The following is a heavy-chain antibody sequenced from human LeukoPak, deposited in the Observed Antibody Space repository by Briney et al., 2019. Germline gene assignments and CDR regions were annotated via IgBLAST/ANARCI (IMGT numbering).Heavy chain of an antibody. V-gene: IGHV4-30-4*01. CDR2: IYYSGST. CDR3: ARSQLGYYYGMDV. Sequence: SETLSLTCTVSGGSISSGDYYWSWIRQPPGKGLEWIGYIYYSGSTYYNPSLKSRVTISVDTSKNQFSLKLSSVTAADTAVYYCARSQLGYYYGMDVWGQGTTVTVPS. J-gene: IGHJ6*02. CDR1: GGSISSGDYY. D-gene: IGHD5-18*01.